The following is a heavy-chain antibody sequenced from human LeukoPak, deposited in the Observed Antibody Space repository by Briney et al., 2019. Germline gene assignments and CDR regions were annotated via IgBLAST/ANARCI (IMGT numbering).Heavy chain of an antibody. J-gene: IGHJ6*03. V-gene: IGHV3-7*01. CDR2: IKQDGSEK. CDR3: SGEDTEYSSSGLGV. D-gene: IGHD6-6*01. CDR1: GFTFSSYW. Sequence: GGSLRLSCAASGFTFSSYWMSWVRQAPGKGLEWVANIKQDGSEKYYVDSVKGRFTISRDNAKNSLYLQMNSLRAEDTAVYYCSGEDTEYSSSGLGVWGKGTTVTV.